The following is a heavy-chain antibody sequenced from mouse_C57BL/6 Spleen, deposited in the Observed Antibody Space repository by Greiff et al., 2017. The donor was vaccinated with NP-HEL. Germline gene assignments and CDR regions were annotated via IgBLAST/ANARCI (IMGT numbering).Heavy chain of an antibody. D-gene: IGHD2-3*01. CDR1: GFSLTSYG. CDR3: ARQEGSADGPFAY. V-gene: IGHV2-6-1*01. CDR2: IWSDGST. Sequence: QVQLKQSGPGLVAPSQSLSITCTVSGFSLTSYGVHWVRQPPGKGLEWLVVIWSDGSTTYNSALKSRLSISKDNSKSQVFLKMNSLQTDDTAMYYCARQEGSADGPFAYWGQGTLVTVSA. J-gene: IGHJ3*01.